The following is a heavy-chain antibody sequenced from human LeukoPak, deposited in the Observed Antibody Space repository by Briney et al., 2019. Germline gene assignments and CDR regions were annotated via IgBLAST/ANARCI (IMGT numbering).Heavy chain of an antibody. Sequence: ASVKVSCKASGGTFSSYAISWVRQAPGQGLEWMGGIIPIFGTANYAQKFQGRVTITADESTSTAYMELSSLRSEDTAVYYCARGYCSSTSCYWSADPSQYYFDYWGQGTLVTVSS. V-gene: IGHV1-69*13. J-gene: IGHJ4*02. CDR2: IIPIFGTA. CDR3: ARGYCSSTSCYWSADPSQYYFDY. CDR1: GGTFSSYA. D-gene: IGHD2-2*01.